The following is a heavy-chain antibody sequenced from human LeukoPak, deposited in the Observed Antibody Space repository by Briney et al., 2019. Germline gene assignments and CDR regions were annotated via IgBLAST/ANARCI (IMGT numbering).Heavy chain of an antibody. D-gene: IGHD4-11*01. CDR3: ARQNPSTFRQYGRGRPLDF. J-gene: IGHJ4*02. CDR2: INQSGNS. CDR1: GGSLSGSY. V-gene: IGHV4-34*01. Sequence: PSETLSLTCDVNGGSLSGSYWSWIRQSPEKGLEWIGEINQSGNSNYNPSLKSRVTILVDTSKNQFSLKLSSVTAADTAVYYCARQNPSTFRQYGRGRPLDFWGQGTLVTVSS.